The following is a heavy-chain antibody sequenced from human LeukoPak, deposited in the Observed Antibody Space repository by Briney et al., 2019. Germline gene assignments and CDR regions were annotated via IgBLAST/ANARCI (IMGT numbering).Heavy chain of an antibody. J-gene: IGHJ6*03. CDR2: ISAYNGNT. CDR3: ARRMYYYYYMDV. CDR1: GYTFTSYD. Sequence: GASVKVSCKTSGYTFTSYDINWVRQATGQGLEWMGWISAYNGNTNYAQKLQARVTMTTDTSTSTAYMELRSLRSDDTAVYYCARRMYYYYYMDVWGKGTTVTVSS. V-gene: IGHV1-18*01.